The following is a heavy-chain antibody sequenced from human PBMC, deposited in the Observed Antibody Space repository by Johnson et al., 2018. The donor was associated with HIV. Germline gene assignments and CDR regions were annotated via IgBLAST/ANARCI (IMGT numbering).Heavy chain of an antibody. CDR3: VRDAFDYRDASGRFGGAGFDI. D-gene: IGHD3-16*01. J-gene: IGHJ3*02. CDR2: ISSSTDTI. CDR1: GFSFSDYY. V-gene: IGHV3-11*04. Sequence: QVQLVESGGGLVKPGGSLRVSCAASGFSFSDYYMSWIRQAPGKGLEWVSYISSSTDTIYYADSVKGRFTISRDNGKNSLSLQMNSLRAEDTAVYYCVRDAFDYRDASGRFGGAGFDIWGQGTVVTVSS.